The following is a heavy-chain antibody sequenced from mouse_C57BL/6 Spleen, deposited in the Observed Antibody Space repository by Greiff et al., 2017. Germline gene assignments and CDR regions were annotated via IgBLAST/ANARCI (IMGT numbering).Heavy chain of an antibody. CDR1: GFTFRDAW. D-gene: IGHD1-1*01. J-gene: IGHJ1*03. CDR2: IRNKANNHAT. V-gene: IGHV6-6*01. Sequence: DVMLVESGGGLVQPGGSMKLSCAASGFTFRDAWMDWVRQSPEKGLEWVAEIRNKANNHATYYAESVKGRFTISSDDSKSSVYLQMNSLRAEDTGIYSCTGGSDGSAPHWYFDVWGTGTTVTVSS. CDR3: TGGSDGSAPHWYFDV.